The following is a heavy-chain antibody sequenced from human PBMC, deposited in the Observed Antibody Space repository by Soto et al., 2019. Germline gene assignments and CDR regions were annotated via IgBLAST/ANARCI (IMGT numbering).Heavy chain of an antibody. V-gene: IGHV3-33*01. CDR2: IWYDGSNK. D-gene: IGHD3-10*01. Sequence: PGGSLRLSCAASGCPFSSYGMHWVRQAPGKGLEWVAVIWYDGSNKYYADSVKGRFTISRDNSKNTLYLQMNSLRAEDTAVYYCARDKDLWFGEPGSLDYWGQGTLVTVSS. CDR1: GCPFSSYG. CDR3: ARDKDLWFGEPGSLDY. J-gene: IGHJ4*02.